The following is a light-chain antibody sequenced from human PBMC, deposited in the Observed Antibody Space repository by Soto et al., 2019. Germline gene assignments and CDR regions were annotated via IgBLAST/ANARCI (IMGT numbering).Light chain of an antibody. CDR1: QNINSD. CDR3: QQYNNWLT. J-gene: IGKJ4*02. CDR2: GAS. Sequence: IVVNQWRPTLPLSPGESATFSCRASQNINSDLAWYVQKPGQAPRRVIYGASSRAAGFPERFSGSGSGTDFTLTISSLQSEDFAVYYCQQYNNWLTFGRGTKVDI. V-gene: IGKV3D-15*01.